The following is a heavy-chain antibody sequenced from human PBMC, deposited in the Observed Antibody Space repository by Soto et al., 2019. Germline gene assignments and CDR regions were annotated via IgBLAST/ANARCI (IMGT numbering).Heavy chain of an antibody. CDR2: ISYDGSNK. Sequence: GGSLRLSCAASGFSFSDYGMHWVRQAPGKGPEWVGLISYDGSNKFYEGSVKGRFTISRDTSRNIPFLQMNGLRAEDAAIYYCAKDAIMVSSSFNHFDFWGQGALATVYS. D-gene: IGHD6-13*01. V-gene: IGHV3-30*18. J-gene: IGHJ4*02. CDR3: AKDAIMVSSSFNHFDF. CDR1: GFSFSDYG.